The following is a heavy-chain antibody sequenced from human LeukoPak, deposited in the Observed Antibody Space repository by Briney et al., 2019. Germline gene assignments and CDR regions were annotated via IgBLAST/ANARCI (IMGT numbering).Heavy chain of an antibody. V-gene: IGHV4-59*01. Sequence: SXXLSLTCTVSGGSISSYYWSWIRQPPGKGLEWIGYIYYSGSTNYNPSLKSRVTISVDTSKNQFSLKLSSVTAADTAVYYCAGAKLDYYDSSGSPDYWGQGTLVTVSS. CDR1: GGSISSYY. CDR3: AGAKLDYYDSSGSPDY. CDR2: IYYSGST. J-gene: IGHJ4*02. D-gene: IGHD3-22*01.